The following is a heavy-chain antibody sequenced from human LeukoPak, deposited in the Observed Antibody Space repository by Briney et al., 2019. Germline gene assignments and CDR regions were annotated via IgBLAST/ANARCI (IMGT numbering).Heavy chain of an antibody. Sequence: SETLSLTCTVSGGSISSDSHNSENYYWSWIRQPPGKGLEWIGYIYYSGSTNYNPSLKSRVTISVDTSKNQFSLKLSSVTAADTAVYYCAREQLLWFGELFGPFDYWGQGTLVTVSS. J-gene: IGHJ4*02. CDR2: IYYSGST. D-gene: IGHD3-10*01. CDR3: AREQLLWFGELFGPFDY. CDR1: GGSISSDSHNSENYY. V-gene: IGHV4-61*01.